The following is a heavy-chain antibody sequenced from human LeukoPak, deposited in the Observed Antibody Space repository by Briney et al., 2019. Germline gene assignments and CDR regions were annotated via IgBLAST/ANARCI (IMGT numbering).Heavy chain of an antibody. J-gene: IGHJ4*02. CDR2: IYYSGST. Sequence: PSETLSLTCTVFGGSISSYYWSWIRQPPGKGLEWIGYIYYSGSTNYNPSLKSRVTISVDTSKNQFSLKLSSVTAADTAVYYCARHAVTATIYYFDYWGQGTLVTVSS. CDR1: GGSISSYY. D-gene: IGHD2-21*02. CDR3: ARHAVTATIYYFDY. V-gene: IGHV4-59*08.